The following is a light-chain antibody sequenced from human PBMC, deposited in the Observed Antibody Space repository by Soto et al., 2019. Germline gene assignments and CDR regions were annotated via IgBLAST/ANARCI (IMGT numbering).Light chain of an antibody. Sequence: EIVLTQSPATLSLSPGETATLSCRASQSVENYLAWFQQKRGQAPRLLIYDTSNSAAGTPDRFSGSGSRTDFNLTNRSLEAEDFAVYYCQQRYIWPPLTFGGGTKVEIK. J-gene: IGKJ4*01. V-gene: IGKV3-11*01. CDR1: QSVENY. CDR3: QQRYIWPPLT. CDR2: DTS.